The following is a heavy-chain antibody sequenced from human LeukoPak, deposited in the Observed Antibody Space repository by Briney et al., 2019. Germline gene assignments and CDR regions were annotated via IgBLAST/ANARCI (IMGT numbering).Heavy chain of an antibody. V-gene: IGHV4-59*01. CDR3: ARDGGRGAVDY. Sequence: PSETLSLTCTVPGGSISSYYWSWIRQPPGKGLEWIGYIYYSGSTNYNPSLKSRVTISVDTSKNQFSLKLSSVTAADTAVYYCARDGGRGAVDYWGQGTLVTVSS. CDR2: IYYSGST. D-gene: IGHD2-15*01. J-gene: IGHJ4*02. CDR1: GGSISSYY.